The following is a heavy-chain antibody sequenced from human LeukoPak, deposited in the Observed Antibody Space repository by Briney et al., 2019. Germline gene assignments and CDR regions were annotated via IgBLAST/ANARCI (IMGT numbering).Heavy chain of an antibody. D-gene: IGHD1-26*01. V-gene: IGHV1-24*01. CDR1: GYTLTELS. J-gene: IGHJ4*02. Sequence: ASVKVSCKASGYTLTELSMHLVRLAPGKGLEWMGGFDAEDGETIYAQKFQGRVTMTEDTSTDTAYMELSSLRSEDTAVYYCATESRYSGSYYRSDFDYWGQGTLVTVSS. CDR3: ATESRYSGSYYRSDFDY. CDR2: FDAEDGET.